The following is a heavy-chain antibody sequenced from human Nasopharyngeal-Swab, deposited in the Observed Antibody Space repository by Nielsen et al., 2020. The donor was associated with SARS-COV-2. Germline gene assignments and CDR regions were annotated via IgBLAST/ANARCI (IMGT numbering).Heavy chain of an antibody. Sequence: GSLRLSCTVSGGSISSYYWSWIRQPPGKGLEWIGEINHSGSTNYNPSLKSRFTISVDTSKNQFSLKLSSVTAADTAVYYCARGPIKRYCSGGSCRPHNWFDPWGQGTLVTVSS. J-gene: IGHJ5*02. D-gene: IGHD2-15*01. V-gene: IGHV4-34*01. CDR2: INHSGST. CDR3: ARGPIKRYCSGGSCRPHNWFDP. CDR1: GGSISSYY.